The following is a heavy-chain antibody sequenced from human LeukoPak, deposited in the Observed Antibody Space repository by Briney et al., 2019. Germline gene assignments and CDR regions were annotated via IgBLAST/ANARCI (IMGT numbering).Heavy chain of an antibody. V-gene: IGHV1-24*01. CDR2: FDPEDGET. CDR3: ATGGSGWSDAFDI. Sequence: VASVKVSCKVSGYTLTELSMHWVRQAPGKGLEWMGGFDPEDGETIYAQKFQGRVTMTEDTSTDTAYMELSSLRSEDTAVYYCATGGSGWSDAFDIWGQGTMVTVPS. D-gene: IGHD6-19*01. J-gene: IGHJ3*02. CDR1: GYTLTELS.